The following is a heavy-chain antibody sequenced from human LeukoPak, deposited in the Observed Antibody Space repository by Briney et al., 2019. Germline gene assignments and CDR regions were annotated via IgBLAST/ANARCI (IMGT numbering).Heavy chain of an antibody. J-gene: IGHJ4*02. Sequence: SETLSLTCAVSGGSISSSNWWSWVRQPPGKGLEWIGEIYHSGSTNYNPSLKSRVTISVDKSKNQFSLKLSSVTAADTAVYYCARAFVALGPYFDYWGQGTLVTVSS. CDR3: ARAFVALGPYFDY. CDR1: GGSISSSNW. V-gene: IGHV4-4*02. CDR2: IYHSGST. D-gene: IGHD5-12*01.